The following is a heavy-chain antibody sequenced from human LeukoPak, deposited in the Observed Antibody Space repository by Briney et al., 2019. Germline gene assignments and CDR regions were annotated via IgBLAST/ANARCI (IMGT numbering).Heavy chain of an antibody. CDR1: RGSISRSSYY. Sequence: SETLSLTCTVSRGSISRSSYYWAWIRQPPGKGLEWIGSIYYSGTTYYNPSLKSRLTISVDTSKNHFSLKLTSVTAADTAVYFCARAVGGDGSGSLWGPGTLVTVSS. D-gene: IGHD3-10*01. CDR2: IYYSGTT. J-gene: IGHJ4*02. V-gene: IGHV4-39*07. CDR3: ARAVGGDGSGSL.